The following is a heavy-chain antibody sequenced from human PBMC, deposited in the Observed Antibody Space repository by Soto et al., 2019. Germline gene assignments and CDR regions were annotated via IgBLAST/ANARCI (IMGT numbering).Heavy chain of an antibody. CDR2: IYYSGST. CDR1: GGSISSGDCY. D-gene: IGHD2-15*01. V-gene: IGHV4-30-4*01. CDR3: ARGSGSCYSCLDY. Sequence: TSETLSLTCTVSGGSISSGDCYWSWIRQPPGKGLEWIGYIYYSGSTYYNPSLKSRVTISVDTSKNQFSLKLSSVTAADTAVYYCARGSGSCYSCLDYWGQGTLVTVSS. J-gene: IGHJ4*02.